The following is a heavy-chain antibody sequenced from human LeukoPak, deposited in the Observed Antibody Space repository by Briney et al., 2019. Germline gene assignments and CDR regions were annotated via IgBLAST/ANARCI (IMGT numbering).Heavy chain of an antibody. CDR1: GFTVSSNY. CDR3: ARDLGSYSSGLFDP. Sequence: GGSLRLSCAASGFTVSSNYMSWVRQAPGKGLEWVSVIYSGGSTYYADSVKGRFTISRDNSKNTLYLQMNSLRAEDTAVYYCARDLGSYSSGLFDPWGQGTLVTVSS. V-gene: IGHV3-53*01. J-gene: IGHJ5*02. CDR2: IYSGGST. D-gene: IGHD6-19*01.